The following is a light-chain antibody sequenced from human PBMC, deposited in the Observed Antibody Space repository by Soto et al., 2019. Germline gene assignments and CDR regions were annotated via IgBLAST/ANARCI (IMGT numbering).Light chain of an antibody. CDR1: QSVGRT. CDR3: QQYHNWPPGT. Sequence: EIVMTQSPATLSVSPGERATLSCRASQSVGRTLAWYRQKPGQTPRLLIYGASTRATGIPARFSGSGSGTEFTLTISSLQSGDFAVYYCQQYHNWPPGTFGQGTKVEIK. CDR2: GAS. J-gene: IGKJ1*01. V-gene: IGKV3-15*01.